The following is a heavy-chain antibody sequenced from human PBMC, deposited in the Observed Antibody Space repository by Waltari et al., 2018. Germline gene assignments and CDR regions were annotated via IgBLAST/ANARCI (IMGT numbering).Heavy chain of an antibody. CDR1: GYTVSALS. CDR3: TIYRDGDYVSLGFDP. CDR2: FDPEHGEI. D-gene: IGHD4-17*01. V-gene: IGHV1-24*01. J-gene: IGHJ5*02. Sequence: QVQLLQSGAEVKKPGASVKVSCKVSGYTVSALSIHWVRQAPGKGLEWMGGFDPEHGEIISAQKFQGRLTLTEDTSTDTAYMELSSLRSEDTAVYYCTIYRDGDYVSLGFDPWGQGTLVTVSS.